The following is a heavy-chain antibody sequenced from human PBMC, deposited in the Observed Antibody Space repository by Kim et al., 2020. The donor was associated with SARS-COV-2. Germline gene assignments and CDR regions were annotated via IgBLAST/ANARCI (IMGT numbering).Heavy chain of an antibody. CDR2: IYYSGST. Sequence: SETLSLTCTVSGGSISSSSYYWGWIRQPPGKGLEWIGSIYYSGSTYYNPSLKSRVTISVDTSKNQFSLKLSSVTAADTAVYYCARRGYCSSTSCYSDPVTFDYWGQGTLVTVSS. J-gene: IGHJ4*02. D-gene: IGHD2-2*01. CDR3: ARRGYCSSTSCYSDPVTFDY. V-gene: IGHV4-39*01. CDR1: GGSISSSSYY.